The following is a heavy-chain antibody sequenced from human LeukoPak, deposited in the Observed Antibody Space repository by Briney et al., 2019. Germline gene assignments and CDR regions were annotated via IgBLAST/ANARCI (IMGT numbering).Heavy chain of an antibody. CDR2: IWSDGSYK. CDR1: GFTFSSYG. D-gene: IGHD5-24*01. Sequence: GGSLRLSCAASGFTFSSYGFHWVRQAPGKGLEWVAVIWSDGSYKYYADSVKGRFTISRDDSKNTLYLQMNSLRAEDTAVYYCARDFSLQLFDYWGQGTLVTAFS. J-gene: IGHJ4*02. V-gene: IGHV3-33*01. CDR3: ARDFSLQLFDY.